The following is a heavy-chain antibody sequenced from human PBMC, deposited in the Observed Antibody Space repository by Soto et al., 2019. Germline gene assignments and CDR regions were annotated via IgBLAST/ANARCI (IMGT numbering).Heavy chain of an antibody. CDR1: GFSLSNGKVG. D-gene: IGHD6-19*01. CDR3: ARILFGRSVAGGYFYMDV. CDR2: IFSNDEK. Sequence: SGPTLVNPTETLTLTCTVSGFSLSNGKVGVSWIRQPPGKALEWLAHIFSNDEKSYRTSLKSRLTISEDTSKSQVVLTMTNVDHVETATYYCARILFGRSVAGGYFYMDVWGKGTTVTVSS. V-gene: IGHV2-26*01. J-gene: IGHJ6*03.